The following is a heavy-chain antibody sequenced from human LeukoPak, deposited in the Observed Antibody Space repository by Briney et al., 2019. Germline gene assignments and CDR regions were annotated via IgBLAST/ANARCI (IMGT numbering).Heavy chain of an antibody. CDR3: ARHHTGYYDILTGYYEY. CDR1: GYTFTNYA. V-gene: IGHV1-18*01. D-gene: IGHD3-9*01. Sequence: ASVKVSCKASGYTFTNYAMNWVRQAPGQGLEWMGWISAYNGNTNYAQKLQGRVTMTTDTSTSTAYMELRSLRSDDTAVYYCARHHTGYYDILTGYYEYWGQGTLVTVSS. J-gene: IGHJ4*02. CDR2: ISAYNGNT.